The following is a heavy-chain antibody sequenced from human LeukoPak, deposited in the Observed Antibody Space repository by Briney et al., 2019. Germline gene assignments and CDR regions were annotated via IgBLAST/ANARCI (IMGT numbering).Heavy chain of an antibody. CDR3: ATTAGAAGGYYGMDV. J-gene: IGHJ6*02. D-gene: IGHD6-13*01. Sequence: SVMVSCKASGGTFSSYTISWVRQAPGQGLEWMGRIIPILGIANYAQKFQGRVTITADKSTSTAYMELSSLRSEDTAVYYCATTAGAAGGYYGMDVWGQGTTVTVSS. CDR1: GGTFSSYT. CDR2: IIPILGIA. V-gene: IGHV1-69*02.